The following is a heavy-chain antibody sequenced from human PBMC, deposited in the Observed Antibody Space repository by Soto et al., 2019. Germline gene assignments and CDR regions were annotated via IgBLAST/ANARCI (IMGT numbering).Heavy chain of an antibody. CDR1: GFIFSAFG. D-gene: IGHD2-15*01. CDR3: LRVVEAATRHTDSDS. V-gene: IGHV3-48*02. CDR2: ISSGSSNV. J-gene: IGHJ4*02. Sequence: GGSLRLSCTASGFIFSAFGMNWVRQAPGKGLEWISYISSGSSNVYYADSVQGRFTISRDTNSDSLYLEMSGLRDEDTAVYYCLRVVEAATRHTDSDSWGQGILVTVSS.